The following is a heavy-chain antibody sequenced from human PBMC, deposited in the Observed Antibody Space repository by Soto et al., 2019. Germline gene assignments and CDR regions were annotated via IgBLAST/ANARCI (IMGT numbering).Heavy chain of an antibody. Sequence: QVQLQQWGAGLLKPSETLSLTCAVYGGSFSGYYWSWIRQPPGKGLEWIGEINHSGSTNYNPSLKSRVTISVDTSKNQFSLKLSSVTAADTAVYYCARVEDYGDYEDWYFDLWGRGTLVTVSS. CDR2: INHSGST. CDR1: GGSFSGYY. J-gene: IGHJ2*01. CDR3: ARVEDYGDYEDWYFDL. V-gene: IGHV4-34*01. D-gene: IGHD4-17*01.